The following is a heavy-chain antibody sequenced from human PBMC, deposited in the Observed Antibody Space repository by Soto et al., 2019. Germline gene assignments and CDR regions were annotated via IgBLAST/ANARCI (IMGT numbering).Heavy chain of an antibody. Sequence: PSETLSLTCAVYGGSFSGYYWSWIRQPPGKGLEWIGEINHSGSTNYNPSLKSRVTISVDTTKNQFSLKLSSVTAADTAVYYCAPRPRLPWFGQLSRPDYGLDVWGQGTLVTVSS. V-gene: IGHV4-34*01. D-gene: IGHD3-10*01. J-gene: IGHJ6*02. CDR3: APRPRLPWFGQLSRPDYGLDV. CDR2: INHSGST. CDR1: GGSFSGYY.